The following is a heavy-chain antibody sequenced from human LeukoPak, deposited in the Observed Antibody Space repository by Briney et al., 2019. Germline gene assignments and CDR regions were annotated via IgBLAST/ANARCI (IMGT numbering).Heavy chain of an antibody. J-gene: IGHJ4*02. CDR1: GFTFRTYD. CDR2: IRYDGSVK. V-gene: IGHV3-30*02. CDR3: AEGQKMGILTGYYTAFDS. D-gene: IGHD3-9*01. Sequence: GGSLRLSCAASGFTFRTYDMHWVRQAPGKGLEWVASIRYDGSVKYYADAVKGRFTISRDNSKNTLYLQMNSLRAEDTAVYYCAEGQKMGILTGYYTAFDSWGQGTLVTVSS.